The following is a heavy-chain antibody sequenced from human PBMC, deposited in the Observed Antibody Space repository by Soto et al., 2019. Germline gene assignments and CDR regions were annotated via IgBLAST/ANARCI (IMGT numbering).Heavy chain of an antibody. V-gene: IGHV3-33*01. CDR1: GFTFSSYG. Sequence: GGSLRLSCAASGFTFSSYGMHWVRQAPGKGLEWVAVIWYDGSNKYYADSVKGRFTISRDNSKNTLYLQMNSLRAEDTAVYYCARSESSLVPNLYGSGSYYDNYYYYGMDVWGQGTTVTVSS. CDR2: IWYDGSNK. D-gene: IGHD3-10*01. J-gene: IGHJ6*02. CDR3: ARSESSLVPNLYGSGSYYDNYYYYGMDV.